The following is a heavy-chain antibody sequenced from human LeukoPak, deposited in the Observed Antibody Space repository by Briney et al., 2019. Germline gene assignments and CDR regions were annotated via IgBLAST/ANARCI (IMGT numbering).Heavy chain of an antibody. D-gene: IGHD3-3*01. V-gene: IGHV3-48*01. CDR1: GFIFSDYG. J-gene: IGHJ4*02. CDR2: ISSSTTTI. Sequence: PGGSLRLSCAASGFIFSDYGMNWVRQAQGKGLEWISYISSSTTTIYYADSVKGRFTISRDNSKSSLFLQMNSLRAEDTAVYYCASGYDFSSGSKRGFDNWGQGTLVTVS. CDR3: ASGYDFSSGSKRGFDN.